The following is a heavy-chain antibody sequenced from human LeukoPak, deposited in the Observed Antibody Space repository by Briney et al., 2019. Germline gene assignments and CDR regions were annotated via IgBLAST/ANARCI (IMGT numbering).Heavy chain of an antibody. CDR3: ARDLIRAARPGHDP. CDR1: GYTFTGYY. V-gene: IGHV1-2*06. Sequence: ASVKVSCKASGYTFTGYYMHWVRQAPGQGLEWMGRINPNSGGTNYAQKFQGRVTMTRDTSISTAYMELSRLRSDDTAVYYCARDLIRAARPGHDPWAREPWSPSPQ. J-gene: IGHJ5*02. D-gene: IGHD6-6*01. CDR2: INPNSGGT.